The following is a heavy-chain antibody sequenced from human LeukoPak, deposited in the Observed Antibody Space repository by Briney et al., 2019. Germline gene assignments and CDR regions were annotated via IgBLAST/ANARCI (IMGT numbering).Heavy chain of an antibody. CDR1: GFTFSSYT. CDR2: ITSSSSYI. D-gene: IGHD3-9*01. J-gene: IGHJ4*02. CDR3: AREFPTGSGSFDY. Sequence: GGSLTLSCAASGFTFSSYTMNWVRQAPGKGLEWVSSITSSSSYIYYADSVRGRFTISRDNAKNSLYLQMNSLRAEDTALYYCAREFPTGSGSFDYWGQGTLVTVSS. V-gene: IGHV3-21*04.